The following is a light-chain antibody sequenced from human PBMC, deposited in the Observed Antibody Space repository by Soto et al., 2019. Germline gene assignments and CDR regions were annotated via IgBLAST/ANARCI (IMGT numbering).Light chain of an antibody. CDR2: DAS. CDR1: QGISSW. CDR3: QHYDNLPFT. J-gene: IGKJ3*01. V-gene: IGKV1-33*01. Sequence: DIQMTQSPSSVSASVGDRVTITCRASQGISSWLAWYQQKPGKAPKLLIYDASNLETGVPSRFSGSGSGTDFTFTISSLQPEDIATYYCQHYDNLPFTFGPGTKVDIK.